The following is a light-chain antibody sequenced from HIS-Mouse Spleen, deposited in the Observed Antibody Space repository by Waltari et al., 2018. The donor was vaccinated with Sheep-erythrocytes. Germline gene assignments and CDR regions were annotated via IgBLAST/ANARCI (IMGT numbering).Light chain of an antibody. CDR2: GAS. CDR1: QRVSSSY. J-gene: IGKJ4*01. V-gene: IGKV3-20*01. Sequence: EIVLTQSPGTLSLSPGERATLSCRASQRVSSSYLAWYQQKPGQAPRLLIYGASSRATGIPDRFSGSGSGTDFTLTISRLEPEDFAVYYCQQYGSSLLLTFGGGTKV. CDR3: QQYGSSLLLT.